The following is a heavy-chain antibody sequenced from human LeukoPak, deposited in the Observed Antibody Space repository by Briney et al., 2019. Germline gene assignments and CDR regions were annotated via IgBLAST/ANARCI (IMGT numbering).Heavy chain of an antibody. J-gene: IGHJ4*02. CDR2: INHSGST. CDR1: GGSFSGYY. V-gene: IGHV4-34*01. CDR3: ARVGVVVAAIYYFDY. D-gene: IGHD2-15*01. Sequence: SETLSLTCAVYGGSFSGYYWSWIRQPPGKGLEWIGGINHSGSTNYNPSLKSRVTISVDTSKNQFSLKLSSVTAADTAVYYCARVGVVVAAIYYFDYWGQGTLVTVSS.